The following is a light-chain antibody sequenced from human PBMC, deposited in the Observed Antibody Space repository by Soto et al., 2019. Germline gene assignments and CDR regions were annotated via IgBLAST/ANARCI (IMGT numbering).Light chain of an antibody. Sequence: EIVMTQSPATLSVSPGERATLSCRASQSVSSNLAWYQQKSGQSPRLLIYGASTRATGIPARFSGSGSGTEFTLTISSLQSEDFAVYYCQQFSNWPRTFGQGTKVDIK. CDR2: GAS. V-gene: IGKV3-15*01. CDR3: QQFSNWPRT. CDR1: QSVSSN. J-gene: IGKJ1*01.